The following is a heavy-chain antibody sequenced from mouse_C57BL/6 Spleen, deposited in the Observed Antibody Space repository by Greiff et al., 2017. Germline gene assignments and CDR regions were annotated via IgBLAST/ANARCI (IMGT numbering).Heavy chain of an antibody. V-gene: IGHV2-2*01. Sequence: QVQLQQSGPGLVQPSQSLSITCTVSGFSLTSYGVHWVRQSPGKGLEWLGVIWSGGSTDYNAAFISRLSISKDNSKSQVFFKMNSLQADDTAIYYCARNGDYDAYAMDYWGQGTSVTVSS. CDR2: IWSGGST. J-gene: IGHJ4*01. CDR3: ARNGDYDAYAMDY. CDR1: GFSLTSYG. D-gene: IGHD2-4*01.